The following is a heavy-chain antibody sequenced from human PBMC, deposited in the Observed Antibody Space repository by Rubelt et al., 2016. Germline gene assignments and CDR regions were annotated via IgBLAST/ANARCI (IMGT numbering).Heavy chain of an antibody. J-gene: IGHJ4*02. CDR1: GFTFSDHY. Sequence: EVQLVESGGGLVQPGGSLRLSCAASGFTFSDHYMGWVRQAPGKGLEWVGRTRNKANSYTTEYAASVKGRFTISRDDSKNSKYLQMNSLKTEDTAVYYCDSWHYGNSVYWGQGTLVTVSS. V-gene: IGHV3-72*01. CDR3: DSWHYGNSVY. CDR2: TRNKANSYTT. D-gene: IGHD4-23*01.